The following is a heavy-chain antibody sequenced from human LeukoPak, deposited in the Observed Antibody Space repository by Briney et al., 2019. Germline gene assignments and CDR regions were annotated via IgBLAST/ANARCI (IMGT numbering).Heavy chain of an antibody. J-gene: IGHJ5*02. V-gene: IGHV1-69*04. D-gene: IGHD6-13*01. CDR3: AKDRKLAFNWFDP. CDR1: GGTFSSYA. Sequence: SVKVSCKASGGTFSSYAISWVRQAPGQGLEWMGRIIPILGIANYAQKFQGRVTITADKSTSTAYMELSSLRSEDTAVYYCAKDRKLAFNWFDPWGQGTLVTVSS. CDR2: IIPILGIA.